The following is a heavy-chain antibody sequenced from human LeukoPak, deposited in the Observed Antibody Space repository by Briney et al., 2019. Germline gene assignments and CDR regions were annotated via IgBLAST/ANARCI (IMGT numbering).Heavy chain of an antibody. CDR1: GGSISSYY. V-gene: IGHV4-59*01. CDR2: IYYSGST. D-gene: IGHD3-16*01. CDR3: ATRSHGYVFPYEDY. J-gene: IGHJ4*02. Sequence: SETLSLTCTVSGGSISSYYWSWIRQPPGKGLEWIGYIYYSGSTNYNPSLKSRVTISVDTSKNQFSLKLSSVTAADTAVYYCATRSHGYVFPYEDYWGQGTLVTVSS.